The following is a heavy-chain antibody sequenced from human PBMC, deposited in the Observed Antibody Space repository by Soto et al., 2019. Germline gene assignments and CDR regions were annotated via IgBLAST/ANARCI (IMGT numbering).Heavy chain of an antibody. CDR2: ISPSGGST. CDR1: GYTFTSYY. CDR3: ARDRGSSSSDYYYGMDV. J-gene: IGHJ6*02. D-gene: IGHD6-6*01. Sequence: ASVKVSCKASGYTFTSYYMHWVRQAPGQGLEWMGIISPSGGSTSYAQKFQGRVTMTRDTSTSTVYMELSSLRSEDTAAYYCARDRGSSSSDYYYGMDVWGQGTTVTVSS. V-gene: IGHV1-46*01.